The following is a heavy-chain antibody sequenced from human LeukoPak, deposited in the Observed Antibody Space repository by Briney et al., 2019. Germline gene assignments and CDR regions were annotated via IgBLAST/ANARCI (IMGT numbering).Heavy chain of an antibody. CDR1: GGSISSSSYY. D-gene: IGHD2-2*02. CDR3: ANYCSSSSCHIRRAFDI. CDR2: IYYSGST. Sequence: SETLSLTCTVSGGSISSSSYYWGWIRQPPGKGLEWIGSIYYSGSTYYNPSLKSRVTISVDTSKNQFSLKLSSVTAADTAVYYCANYCSSSSCHIRRAFDIWGQGTMVTVPS. V-gene: IGHV4-39*01. J-gene: IGHJ3*02.